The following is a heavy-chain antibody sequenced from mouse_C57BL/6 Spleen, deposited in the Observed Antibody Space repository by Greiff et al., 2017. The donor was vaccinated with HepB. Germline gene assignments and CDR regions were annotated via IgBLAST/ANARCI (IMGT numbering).Heavy chain of an antibody. D-gene: IGHD1-3*01. J-gene: IGHJ3*01. CDR2: ISNGGGST. CDR3: ARQWGRGKGWFAY. Sequence: EVQVVESGGGLVQPGGSLKLSCAASGFTFSDYYMYWVRQTPEKRLEWVAYISNGGGSTYYPDTVKGRFTISRDNAKNTLYLQMSRLKSEDTAMYYCARQWGRGKGWFAYWGQGTLVTVSA. V-gene: IGHV5-12*01. CDR1: GFTFSDYY.